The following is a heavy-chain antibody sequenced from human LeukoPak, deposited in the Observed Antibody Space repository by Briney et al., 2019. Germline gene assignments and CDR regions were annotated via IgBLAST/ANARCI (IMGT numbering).Heavy chain of an antibody. J-gene: IGHJ4*02. CDR3: ARGWTIDY. V-gene: IGHV3-48*03. CDR2: ISSSGSTM. D-gene: IGHD3/OR15-3a*01. CDR1: GFTFTSFE. Sequence: TGGSLRLSCAASGFTFTSFEMKWVRQAPGKGLEWTSYISSSGSTMYYADSVKGRFTISRDNAQNSLYLQMNSLRAEDTGVYYCARGWTIDYWGQGTLVTVSS.